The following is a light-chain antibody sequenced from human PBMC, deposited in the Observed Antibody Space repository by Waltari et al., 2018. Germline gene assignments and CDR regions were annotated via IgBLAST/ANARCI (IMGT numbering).Light chain of an antibody. CDR3: SSHTRSSTHV. J-gene: IGLJ2*01. V-gene: IGLV2-14*01. CDR2: GVT. Sequence: QSALTQPASVSGSPGQSITISCTGTSSDIGGSDYVSWYQQHPGKAPKLMIYGVTNRPSGVSNRFTGSKSGNTASLTISGLQAEDEADYYCSSHTRSSTHVFGGGTKVTVL. CDR1: SSDIGGSDY.